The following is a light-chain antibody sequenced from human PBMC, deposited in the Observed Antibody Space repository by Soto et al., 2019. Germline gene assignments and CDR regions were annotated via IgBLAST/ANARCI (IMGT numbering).Light chain of an antibody. Sequence: EIVVTQSPGTLSLSPGERATLSCSASQSLGSGYLAWYQQKRGQAPRLLIYGASSRATGVPDRFSGSGSGTDFPLTIRRLEPEDFAVYYCQQYVSSPQTFGQGTKLEIK. CDR2: GAS. J-gene: IGKJ2*01. V-gene: IGKV3-20*01. CDR3: QQYVSSPQT. CDR1: QSLGSGY.